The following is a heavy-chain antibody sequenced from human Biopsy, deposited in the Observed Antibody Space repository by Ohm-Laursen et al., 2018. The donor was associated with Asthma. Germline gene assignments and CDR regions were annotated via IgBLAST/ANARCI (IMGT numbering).Heavy chain of an antibody. D-gene: IGHD3-22*01. Sequence: SSLRLSCAASGFSFDDCAMHWVRQAPGKGLEWVSSISWNSGNMDYADSVKGRFTIPRDNAKNSLYLQMQSLRPEDTAFYYCAKSADYYDSTDYLDFWGRGTLVTVSS. CDR3: AKSADYYDSTDYLDF. CDR2: ISWNSGNM. J-gene: IGHJ4*01. V-gene: IGHV3-9*01. CDR1: GFSFDDCA.